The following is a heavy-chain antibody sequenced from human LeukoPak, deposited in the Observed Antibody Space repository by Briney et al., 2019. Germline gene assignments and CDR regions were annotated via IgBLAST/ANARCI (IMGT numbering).Heavy chain of an antibody. V-gene: IGHV1-69*06. D-gene: IGHD6-19*01. J-gene: IGHJ5*02. Sequence: SVKVSCKASGGTFSSYAISWVRQAPGQGLEWMGGIIPIFGTANYAQKFQGRVTITADKSTSTAYMELSSLRSEDTAVYYCARVAVAGIGSWFDPWGQGTLVTVSS. CDR2: IIPIFGTA. CDR3: ARVAVAGIGSWFDP. CDR1: GGTFSSYA.